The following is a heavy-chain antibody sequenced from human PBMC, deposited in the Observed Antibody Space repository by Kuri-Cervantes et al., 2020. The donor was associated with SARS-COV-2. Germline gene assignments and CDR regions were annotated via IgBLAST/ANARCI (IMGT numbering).Heavy chain of an antibody. J-gene: IGHJ4*02. V-gene: IGHV1-18*01. Sequence: ASVKVSCKVSGYTLTELSMHWVRQAPGRGLQWVGSINTYNGNTNYAQILQGRVTMTTDTSTNTAFMELRGLRSFDTAVYYCARSHTLYGGNSSPWDYWGQGTLVTVSS. D-gene: IGHD4-23*01. CDR2: INTYNGNT. CDR3: ARSHTLYGGNSSPWDY. CDR1: GYTLTELS.